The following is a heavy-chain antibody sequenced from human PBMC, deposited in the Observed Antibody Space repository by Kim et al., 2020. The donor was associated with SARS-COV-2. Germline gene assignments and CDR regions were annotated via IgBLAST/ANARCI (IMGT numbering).Heavy chain of an antibody. Sequence: SETLSLTCTVSGGSISTYYWSWIRQPPGKGLEWIGYIYYSGSTNYNPSHKSRVTISVDTSKNQFSLKLNSVTAADTAVYYCARSLRFRSDAFDIWGQGTMVTVSS. CDR2: IYYSGST. CDR1: GGSISTYY. CDR3: ARSLRFRSDAFDI. D-gene: IGHD5-12*01. V-gene: IGHV4-59*01. J-gene: IGHJ3*02.